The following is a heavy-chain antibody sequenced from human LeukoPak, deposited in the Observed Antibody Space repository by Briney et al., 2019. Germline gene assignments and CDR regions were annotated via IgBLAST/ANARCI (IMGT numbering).Heavy chain of an antibody. CDR2: INPDSGGT. D-gene: IGHD4-17*01. CDR1: GYSFTGYY. CDR3: ARDRAGKTVTHIIDY. V-gene: IGHV1-2*02. Sequence: ASVKVSCKASGYSFTGYYMHWARQAPGQGLEWMGWINPDSGGTYYAQNFQGRAIMTRDTSISTGYMELSSLRSDDTAVYYCARDRAGKTVTHIIDYWGQGTLVTVSS. J-gene: IGHJ4*02.